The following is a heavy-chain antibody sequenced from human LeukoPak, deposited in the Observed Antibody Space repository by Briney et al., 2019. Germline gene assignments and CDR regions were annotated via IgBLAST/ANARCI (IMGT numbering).Heavy chain of an antibody. CDR1: GYTFTDYY. J-gene: IGHJ4*02. V-gene: IGHV1-2*02. CDR2: ISTDSGGS. CDR3: ARDLDGYND. Sequence: SVKVSCKTSGYTFTDYYIHWVRQAPGQGLEWMGCISTDSGGSNYAQNLQGRVTMTRVTSISTAYMELTRLTSDDTAMYYCARDLDGYNDWGQGTLVTVSS. D-gene: IGHD5-24*01.